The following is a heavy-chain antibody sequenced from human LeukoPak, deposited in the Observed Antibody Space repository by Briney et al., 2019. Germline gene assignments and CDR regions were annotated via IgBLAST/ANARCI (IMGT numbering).Heavy chain of an antibody. V-gene: IGHV3-48*02. D-gene: IGHD4-17*01. CDR3: ARDSAYGFDY. Sequence: GGSLRLSCAASGFRFSDCSMNWVRQAPGKGLEWVSYISGRSGTIYYADSVRGRFTISSDNAKNSLYLQMNSLRDEDTALYYCARDSAYGFDYWGQGTLVTVSS. CDR2: ISGRSGTI. CDR1: GFRFSDCS. J-gene: IGHJ4*02.